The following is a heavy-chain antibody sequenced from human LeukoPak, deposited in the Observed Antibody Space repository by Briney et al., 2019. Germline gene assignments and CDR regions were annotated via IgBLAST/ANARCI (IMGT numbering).Heavy chain of an antibody. V-gene: IGHV4-39*07. D-gene: IGHD3-22*01. Sequence: PSETLSLTCTVSGGSISSSSYYWGWIRQPPGKGLERIGSIYYSGSTYYNPSLKSRVTISVDTSKNQFSLKLSSVTAADTAVYYCAREGHYYDSSGLDYWGQGTLVTASS. CDR2: IYYSGST. CDR1: GGSISSSSYY. CDR3: AREGHYYDSSGLDY. J-gene: IGHJ4*02.